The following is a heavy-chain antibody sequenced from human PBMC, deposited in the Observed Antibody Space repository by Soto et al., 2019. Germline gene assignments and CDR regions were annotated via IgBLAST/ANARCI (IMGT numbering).Heavy chain of an antibody. CDR1: GFTVSSNY. V-gene: IGHV3-53*01. CDR3: ASSTYYDFWSGYYTGRQNDY. Sequence: PGGSLRLSCAASGFTVSSNYMSWVRQAPGKGLEWVSVIYSGGSTYYADSVKGRFTIPRDNSKNTLYLQMNSLRGEDTAVYYCASSTYYDFWSGYYTGRQNDYWGQGTLATVSS. D-gene: IGHD3-3*01. CDR2: IYSGGST. J-gene: IGHJ4*02.